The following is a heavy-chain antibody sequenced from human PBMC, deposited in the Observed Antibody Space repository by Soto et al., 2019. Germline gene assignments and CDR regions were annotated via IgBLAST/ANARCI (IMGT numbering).Heavy chain of an antibody. V-gene: IGHV4-4*02. J-gene: IGHJ4*02. D-gene: IGHD3-3*01. Sequence: QVQLQETGPGLVKPSGTLSLTCTVSGDSMSNTNWWSWVRQPPGKGLEWIGEIYHSGSTNYNPSFKSRVTISGDKSKNQFSLNLTSVTAADTAVYYCAKRTLRRLRFVETHWGQGTLVTVSS. CDR3: AKRTLRRLRFVETH. CDR2: IYHSGST. CDR1: GDSMSNTNW.